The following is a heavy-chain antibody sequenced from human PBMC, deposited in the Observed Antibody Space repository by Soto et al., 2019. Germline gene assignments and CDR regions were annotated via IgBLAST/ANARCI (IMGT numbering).Heavy chain of an antibody. J-gene: IGHJ4*02. CDR1: GFTFSSYG. D-gene: IGHD1-26*01. V-gene: IGHV3-33*01. CDR2: IWYAGSNK. CDR3: ARELPGDYFDY. Sequence: GGSLRLSCAASGFTFSSYGMHWVRQAPGKGLEGVAVIWYAGSNKYYADSVKGRFTISRDNSKNTLYLQMNSLRAEDTAVYYCARELPGDYFDYWGQGTLVTVSS.